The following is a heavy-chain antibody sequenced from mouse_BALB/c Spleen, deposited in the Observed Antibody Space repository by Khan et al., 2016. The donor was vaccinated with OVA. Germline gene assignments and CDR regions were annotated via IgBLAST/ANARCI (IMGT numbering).Heavy chain of an antibody. CDR3: VRGGTDQGNDGGIAY. V-gene: IGHV1-4*01. D-gene: IGHD1-2*01. CDR1: GYTFTSYT. CDR2: INPSNAYT. Sequence: QVQLQQSGAELARPGASVKMSCKASGYTFTSYTIHWIKLRPGQGLEWIGYINPSNAYTNYNQRFKDKATLTADKSSTTAYIQLSSLTSDDSAVYECVRGGTDQGNDGGIAYWGHGTLVTVSA. J-gene: IGHJ3*01.